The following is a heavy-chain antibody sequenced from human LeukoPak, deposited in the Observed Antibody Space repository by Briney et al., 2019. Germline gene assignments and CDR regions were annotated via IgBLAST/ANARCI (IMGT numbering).Heavy chain of an antibody. CDR3: STDYWRLGFDY. CDR1: GITFGDYG. D-gene: IGHD1-1*01. Sequence: GGSLRLSCTASGITFGDYGVSWFRQAPGKGLEWIGFIRSKTYGGTTEDAASVRGRFTLSRDDSKNIVYLEMNIPRAEDTAMYYCSTDYWRLGFDYWGQGTLVTVSS. CDR2: IRSKTYGGTT. V-gene: IGHV3-49*03. J-gene: IGHJ4*02.